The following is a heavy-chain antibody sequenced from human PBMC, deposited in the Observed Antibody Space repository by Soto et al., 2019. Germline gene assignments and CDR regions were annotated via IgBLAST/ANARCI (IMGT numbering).Heavy chain of an antibody. CDR2: IYSSGST. D-gene: IGHD6-19*01. V-gene: IGHV4-61*03. CDR1: GGSISSSSYY. CDR3: ARHGYSSDWYGSWDY. Sequence: SETLSLTCTVSGGSISSSSYYWGWIRQSPGKRLEWIGYIYSSGSTNYNPSLKSRVTMSVDTSKNHFSLKLSSVTAADTAIYYCARHGYSSDWYGSWDYWGQGSPVTVSS. J-gene: IGHJ4*02.